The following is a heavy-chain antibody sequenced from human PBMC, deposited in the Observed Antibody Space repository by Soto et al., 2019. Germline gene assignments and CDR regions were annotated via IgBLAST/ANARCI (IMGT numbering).Heavy chain of an antibody. J-gene: IGHJ6*02. D-gene: IGHD3-3*01. CDR1: GGSISSGDYY. V-gene: IGHV4-30-4*01. CDR2: IYYSGST. CDR3: ARDKRLLWSGYDLYGMDV. Sequence: PSETLSLTCTVSGGSISSGDYYWSWILQPPGKGLEWIGYIYYSGSTYYNPSLKSRVTISVDTSKNQFSLKLSSVTAADTAVYYCARDKRLLWSGYDLYGMDVWGQGTTVTVSS.